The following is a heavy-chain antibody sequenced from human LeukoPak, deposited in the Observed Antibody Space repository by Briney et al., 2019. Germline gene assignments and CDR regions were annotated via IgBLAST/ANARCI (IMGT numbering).Heavy chain of an antibody. CDR1: GFTFSNYA. D-gene: IGHD5-18*01. V-gene: IGHV3-30-3*01. J-gene: IGHJ4*02. Sequence: GGSLRLSCAASGFTFSNYAMHWVRQAPGKGLEWVAIISYDGSNKYYADSVKGRFTISRDNSKNTLYLQMNSLRAEDTAVYYCARDGMDTAMALADYWGQGTLVTVSS. CDR2: ISYDGSNK. CDR3: ARDGMDTAMALADY.